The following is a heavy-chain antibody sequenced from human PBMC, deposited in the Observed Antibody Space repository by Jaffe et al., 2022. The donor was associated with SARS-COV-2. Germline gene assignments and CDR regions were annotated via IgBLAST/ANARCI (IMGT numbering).Heavy chain of an antibody. D-gene: IGHD2-2*01. V-gene: IGHV4-59*01. Sequence: QVQLQGSGPGLVKPSETLSLTCTVSGGSISGYYWTWIRQPPGKGLEWIGNIYYSGTTNYNPSLKSRVTISVDTSKNQFSLKLNSVTAADTAVYYCARSDYCSSTRCFYYYWGQGTLVTVSS. CDR3: ARSDYCSSTRCFYYY. CDR2: IYYSGTT. J-gene: IGHJ4*02. CDR1: GGSISGYY.